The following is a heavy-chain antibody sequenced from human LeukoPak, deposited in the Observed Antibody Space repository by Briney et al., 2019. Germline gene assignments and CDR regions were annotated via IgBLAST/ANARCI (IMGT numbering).Heavy chain of an antibody. J-gene: IGHJ1*01. CDR1: GFTFSSYA. V-gene: IGHV3-30-3*01. D-gene: IGHD3-10*01. CDR2: IVYDGSKK. Sequence: GGSLRLSCAASGFTFSSYAMSWVRQAPGKGLEWVAVIVYDGSKKYYADSVKGRLTISRDNSKNTLYLQMNSLRFEDTAVYYCARGPPGPAGYFQYWGQGTLVTVSS. CDR3: ARGPPGPAGYFQY.